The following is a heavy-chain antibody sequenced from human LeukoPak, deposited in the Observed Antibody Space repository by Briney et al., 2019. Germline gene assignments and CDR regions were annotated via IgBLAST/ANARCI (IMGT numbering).Heavy chain of an antibody. D-gene: IGHD4-17*01. V-gene: IGHV3-21*01. J-gene: IGHJ3*02. CDR2: ISSSSSYI. CDR3: AREISYGDYPSGDAFDN. CDR1: GFTFSSYS. Sequence: GGSLRLSCAASGFTFSSYSMNWVRQAPGKGLEWVSSISSSSSYIYYADSVKGRFTISRDNAKNSLYLQMNSLRAEDTAVYFCAREISYGDYPSGDAFDNWGQGTMVTVSS.